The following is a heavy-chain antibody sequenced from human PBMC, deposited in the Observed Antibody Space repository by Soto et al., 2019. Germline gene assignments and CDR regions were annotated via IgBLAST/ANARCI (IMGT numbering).Heavy chain of an antibody. CDR2: IHYTGNT. D-gene: IGHD3-22*01. CDR3: ATNHDDISGRTPLLFDS. Sequence: QVQLQESGPGLVKPSQTLSLTCTVPGDSIGTGGYYWDWIRQHPGKGPEWIGYIHYTGNTYYNPSLKILLTISLDTSKNQFSLHLSSVTAADTAVYYCATNHDDISGRTPLLFDSWGQGTLVTVSS. V-gene: IGHV4-31*01. CDR1: GDSIGTGGYY. J-gene: IGHJ4*02.